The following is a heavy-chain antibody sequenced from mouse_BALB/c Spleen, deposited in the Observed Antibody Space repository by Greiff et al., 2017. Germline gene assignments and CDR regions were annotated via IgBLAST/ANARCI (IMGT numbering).Heavy chain of an antibody. D-gene: IGHD1-1*01. J-gene: IGHJ2*01. Sequence: EVKLMESGGDLVKPGGSLKLSCAASGFTFSSYGMSWVRQTPDKRLEWVATISSGGSYTYYPDSVKGRFTISRDNAKNTLYLQMSSLKSEDTAMYYCARHGGYYGSSDYWGQGTTLTVSS. CDR2: ISSGGSYT. CDR3: ARHGGYYGSSDY. V-gene: IGHV5-6*01. CDR1: GFTFSSYG.